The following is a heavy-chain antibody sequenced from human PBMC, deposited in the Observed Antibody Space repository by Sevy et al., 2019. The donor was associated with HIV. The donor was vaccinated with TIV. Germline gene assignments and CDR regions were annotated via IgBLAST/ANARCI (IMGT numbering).Heavy chain of an antibody. J-gene: IGHJ6*02. CDR3: ARAGGTTVTTSDYYYGMDV. V-gene: IGHV4-34*01. CDR1: GGSFSGYY. CDR2: INHSGST. Sequence: SDTLSLTCAVYGGSFSGYYWSWIRQPPGKGLEWIGEINHSGSTNYNPSLKSRVTISVDTSKNQFSLKLSSVTAADTAVYYCARAGGTTVTTSDYYYGMDVWGQGTTVTVSS. D-gene: IGHD4-17*01.